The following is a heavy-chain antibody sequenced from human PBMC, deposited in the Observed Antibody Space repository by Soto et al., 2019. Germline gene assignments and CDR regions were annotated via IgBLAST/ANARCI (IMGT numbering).Heavy chain of an antibody. CDR1: GFTFSSYA. CDR3: ARDKRDLRFLEWSYYFDF. V-gene: IGHV3-30-3*01. Sequence: QVQLVESGGGVVQPGRSLRLSCAASGFTFSSYAMHWVRQAPGKGLEWVAVISYDGSNKYYADSVKGRFTISRDNSXXTXYLQMNSLRAEDTAVYYCARDKRDLRFLEWSYYFDFWGQGTLVTVSS. D-gene: IGHD3-3*01. CDR2: ISYDGSNK. J-gene: IGHJ4*02.